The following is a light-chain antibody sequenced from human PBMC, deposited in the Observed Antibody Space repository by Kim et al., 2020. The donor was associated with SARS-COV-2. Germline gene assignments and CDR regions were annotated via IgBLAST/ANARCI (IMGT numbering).Light chain of an antibody. CDR2: GAS. CDR3: QQYGSSRT. V-gene: IGKV3-20*01. J-gene: IGKJ4*01. CDR1: QSVSSSY. Sequence: EIVLTQSPCTLSLSPGERATLSCRASQSVSSSYLACYQQKPGQAPSLLIYGASRRATGIPGMFSGSGSGTDFTITISRLEHEDFALYYCQQYGSSRTFGGGTKVDIK.